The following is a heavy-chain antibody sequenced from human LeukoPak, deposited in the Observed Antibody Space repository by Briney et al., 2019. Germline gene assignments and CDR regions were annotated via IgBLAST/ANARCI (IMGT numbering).Heavy chain of an antibody. J-gene: IGHJ4*02. CDR2: IYYSGST. CDR3: ARDPVYGGNSRGFDY. Sequence: SETLSLTCTVSGGSISSYYWSWIRQPPGKGLEWIGYIYYSGSTNYNPSLKSRVTISVDTSKNQFSLKLSSVTAADTAVYYCARDPVYGGNSRGFDYWGQGTLVTVSS. V-gene: IGHV4-59*01. D-gene: IGHD4-23*01. CDR1: GGSISSYY.